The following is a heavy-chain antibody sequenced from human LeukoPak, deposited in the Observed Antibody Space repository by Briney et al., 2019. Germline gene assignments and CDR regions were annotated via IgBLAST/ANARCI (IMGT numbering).Heavy chain of an antibody. CDR2: IYYSGST. J-gene: IGHJ3*02. Sequence: PGGSLRLSCAASGFTFSSYEMNWDRQAPGKGLEWFGSIYYSGSTYYNPSLKSRVTTSVDTSKNQFSLKLSSVTAADTAVYYCARRLVTRPPDALDIWGQGTMVTVSS. CDR1: GFTFSSYE. CDR3: ARRLVTRPPDALDI. D-gene: IGHD2-21*02. V-gene: IGHV4-39*01.